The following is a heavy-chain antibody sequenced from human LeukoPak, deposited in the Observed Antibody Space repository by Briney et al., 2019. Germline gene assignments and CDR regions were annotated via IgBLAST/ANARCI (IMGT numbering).Heavy chain of an antibody. V-gene: IGHV3-30*02. D-gene: IGHD3-10*01. CDR1: GFTFSSYG. CDR3: AKERAYGSGSYGFDY. CDR2: IRYDGSDK. Sequence: GGSLRLSCAASGFTFSSYGMHWVRQAPGKGLEWVAFIRYDGSDKYYGDSVKGRFTISRDKSKNTLYLQMNSLRVEDTAVYYRAKERAYGSGSYGFDYWGQGTLVTVSS. J-gene: IGHJ4*02.